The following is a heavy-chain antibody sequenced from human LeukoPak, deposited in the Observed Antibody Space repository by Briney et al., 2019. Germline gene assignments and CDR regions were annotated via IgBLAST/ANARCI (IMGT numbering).Heavy chain of an antibody. CDR1: GGSFSDYY. J-gene: IGHJ4*02. D-gene: IGHD3-10*01. V-gene: IGHV4-34*01. CDR3: ARRGGDY. Sequence: SETLSLTCIVSGGSFSDYYWSWIRQPPGKGLEWIGEINHSGSTNYNPSLESRVTISVDTSNNQFSLKLGSVTAADTAVYYCARRGGDYWGQGTLVTVSS. CDR2: INHSGST.